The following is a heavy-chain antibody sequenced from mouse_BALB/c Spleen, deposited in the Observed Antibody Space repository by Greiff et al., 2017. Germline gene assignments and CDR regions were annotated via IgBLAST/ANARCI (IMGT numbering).Heavy chain of an antibody. CDR3: ARDGNYDAMDY. J-gene: IGHJ4*01. Sequence: QVQLKESGPELVKPGASVKMSCKASGYTFTSYYIHWVKQRPGQGLEWIGWIYPGDGSTKYNEKFKGKTTLTADKSSSTAYMLLSSLTSEDSAIYFCARDGNYDAMDYWGQGTSVTVSS. CDR2: IYPGDGST. D-gene: IGHD2-1*01. CDR1: GYTFTSYY. V-gene: IGHV1S56*01.